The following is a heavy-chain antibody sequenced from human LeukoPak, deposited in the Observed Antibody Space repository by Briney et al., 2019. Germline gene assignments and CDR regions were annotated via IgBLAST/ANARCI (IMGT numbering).Heavy chain of an antibody. D-gene: IGHD1-7*01. CDR3: ARRWNYGRNYYIDV. Sequence: TPSETLSLTCTVSGGSINNYYWSWIRQPPGKGLEWIGEINDSGTINYNPSLMSRVTISVDKSKNQFSLKLSSVTAADTAVYYCARRWNYGRNYYIDVWGKGATVSVSS. V-gene: IGHV4-59*12. CDR1: GGSINNYY. CDR2: INDSGTI. J-gene: IGHJ6*03.